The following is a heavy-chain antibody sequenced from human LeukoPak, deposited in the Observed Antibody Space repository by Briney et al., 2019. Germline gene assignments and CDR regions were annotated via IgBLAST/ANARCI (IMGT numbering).Heavy chain of an antibody. Sequence: SETLSLTCTVSGGSISSYYWSWLRQPPGKGLEWIGYIYYSGSTNYNPSLKSRVTISVDTSKNQFSLKLSSVTAADTAVYYCARVTGYSYANYYYYYGMDVWGQGATVTVSS. V-gene: IGHV4-59*01. J-gene: IGHJ6*02. CDR3: ARVTGYSYANYYYYYGMDV. CDR2: IYYSGST. CDR1: GGSISSYY. D-gene: IGHD5-18*01.